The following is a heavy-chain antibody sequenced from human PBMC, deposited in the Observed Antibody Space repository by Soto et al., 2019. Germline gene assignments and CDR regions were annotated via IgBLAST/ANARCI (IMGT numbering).Heavy chain of an antibody. CDR3: ARGRFGRAFDI. CDR1: GGSFSGYY. D-gene: IGHD3-10*01. J-gene: IGHJ3*02. Sequence: SETLSLTCAVYGGSFSGYYWSWIRQPPGKGLEWIGEINHSESTNYNPSLKSRVTISVDTSKNQFSLKLSSVTAADTAVYYCARGRFGRAFDIWGQGTMVTVSS. V-gene: IGHV4-34*01. CDR2: INHSEST.